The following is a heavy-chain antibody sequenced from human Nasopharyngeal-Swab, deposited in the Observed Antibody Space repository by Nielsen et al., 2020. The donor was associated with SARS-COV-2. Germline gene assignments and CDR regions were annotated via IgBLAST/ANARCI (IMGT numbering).Heavy chain of an antibody. Sequence: ASVKVSCKVSGYTLTELSMHWVRQAPGKGLEWMGGFDPEDGETIYAQKFQGRVTMTEDTSTDTAYMELSSLRSEDTAVYYCATVLLWFGDHAECFQHWGQGTLVTVSS. J-gene: IGHJ1*01. CDR3: ATVLLWFGDHAECFQH. D-gene: IGHD3-10*01. CDR1: GYTLTELS. CDR2: FDPEDGET. V-gene: IGHV1-24*01.